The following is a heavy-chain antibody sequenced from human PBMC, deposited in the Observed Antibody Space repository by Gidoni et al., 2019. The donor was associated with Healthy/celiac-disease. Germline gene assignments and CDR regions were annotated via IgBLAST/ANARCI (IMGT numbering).Heavy chain of an antibody. V-gene: IGHV3-23*01. CDR3: AKKRAGYYYYYGMDV. CDR1: AITFSSYA. CDR2: ISGSGGST. D-gene: IGHD6-13*01. Sequence: EVQLLESGGGLVQPGGSLRISCASPAITFSSYAMSWARQAPGKGLEWVSAISGSGGSTYYADSVKGRFTISRDNSKNTLYLQMNSLRAEDTAVYYCAKKRAGYYYYYGMDVWGQGTTVTVSS. J-gene: IGHJ6*02.